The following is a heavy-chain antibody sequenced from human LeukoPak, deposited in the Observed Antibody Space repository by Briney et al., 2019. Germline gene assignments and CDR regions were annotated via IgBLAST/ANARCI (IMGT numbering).Heavy chain of an antibody. V-gene: IGHV4-59*01. CDR2: IYYSGST. D-gene: IGHD1-26*01. CDR1: GGSISSYY. J-gene: IGHJ4*02. Sequence: SETLSLTCTVSGGSISSYYWSWIRQPPGKGLEWIGYIYYSGSTNYNPSLKSRVTISVDTSKNQFSLKLSSVTAADTAVYYCARLAYSGSYYLHFDYWGQGTLVTVSS. CDR3: ARLAYSGSYYLHFDY.